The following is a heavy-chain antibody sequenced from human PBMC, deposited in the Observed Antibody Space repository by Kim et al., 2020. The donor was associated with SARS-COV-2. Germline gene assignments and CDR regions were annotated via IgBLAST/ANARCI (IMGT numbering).Heavy chain of an antibody. CDR1: GGSISSSSYY. CDR3: ARLPGYSSSWYFFHGM. CDR2: IYYSGST. D-gene: IGHD6-13*01. Sequence: SETLSLTCTVSGGSISSSSYYWGWIRQPPGKGLEWIGSIYYSGSTYYNPSLKSRVTISVDTSKNQFSLKLSSVTAADTAVYYCARLPGYSSSWYFFHGM. V-gene: IGHV4-39*01. J-gene: IGHJ6*01.